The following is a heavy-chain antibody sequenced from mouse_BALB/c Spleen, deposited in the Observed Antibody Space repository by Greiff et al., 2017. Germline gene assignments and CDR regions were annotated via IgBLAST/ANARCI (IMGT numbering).Heavy chain of an antibody. CDR2: IYWDDDK. V-gene: IGHV8-12*01. D-gene: IGHD4-1*01. CDR1: GFSLSTSGMG. Sequence: QVTLKESGPGILQPSQTLSLTCSFSGFSLSTSGMGVSWIRQPSGKGLEWLAHIYWDDDKRYNPSLKSRLTISKDTSRNQVFLKITSVDTADTATYYCARRKLGFFDYWGQGTTLTVSS. CDR3: ARRKLGFFDY. J-gene: IGHJ2*01.